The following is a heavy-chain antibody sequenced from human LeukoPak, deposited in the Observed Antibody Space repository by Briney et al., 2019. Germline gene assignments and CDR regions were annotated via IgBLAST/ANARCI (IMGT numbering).Heavy chain of an antibody. CDR1: GGSFSGYY. CDR2: INHSGST. V-gene: IGHV4-34*01. Sequence: SSETLSLTCAVYGGSFSGYYWSWIPQPPGKGLEWVGEINHSGSTNYNPSLKSRVTISVDTSKNQFSLKLSSVTAADTAVYYCARGRIQDYWGQGTLVTVSS. D-gene: IGHD5-18*01. J-gene: IGHJ4*02. CDR3: ARGRIQDY.